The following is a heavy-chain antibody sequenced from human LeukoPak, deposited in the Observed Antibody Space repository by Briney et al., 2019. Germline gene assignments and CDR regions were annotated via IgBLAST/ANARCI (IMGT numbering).Heavy chain of an antibody. Sequence: ASVKVSCKASGYTFTSYYMHWVRQAPGQGLEWMGWINPNSGGTNYAQKFQGRVTMTRDTSISTAYMELRSLRSDDTAVYYCARVPGVVVTAALDYWGQGTLVTVSS. J-gene: IGHJ4*02. CDR3: ARVPGVVVTAALDY. V-gene: IGHV1-2*02. CDR2: INPNSGGT. CDR1: GYTFTSYY. D-gene: IGHD2-21*02.